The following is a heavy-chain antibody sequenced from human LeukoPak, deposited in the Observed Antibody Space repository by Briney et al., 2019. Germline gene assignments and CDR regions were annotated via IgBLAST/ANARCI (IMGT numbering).Heavy chain of an antibody. CDR1: GFTFNNYA. CDR3: ARIATVGDEPDYYYYYMDV. D-gene: IGHD1-26*01. J-gene: IGHJ6*03. V-gene: IGHV3-33*01. CDR2: IWSNANNK. Sequence: GGSLRLSCAASGFTFNNYAMHWVRQAPGEGLEWVAVIWSNANNKFYADSVKGRYTISGDNSKNTLYLQINSLRADDTAVYYCARIATVGDEPDYYYYYMDVWGKGTTVTVSS.